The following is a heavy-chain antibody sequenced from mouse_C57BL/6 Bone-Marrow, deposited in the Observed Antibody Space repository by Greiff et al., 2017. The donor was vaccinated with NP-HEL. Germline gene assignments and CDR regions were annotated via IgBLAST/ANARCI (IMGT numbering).Heavy chain of an antibody. CDR1: GFTFSDYG. Sequence: EVMLVESGGGLVQPGGSLKLSCAASGFTFSDYGMAWVRQAPRKGPEWVAFISNLAYSIYYADTVTGRFTISRENAKNTLYLEMSSLRSEDTAMYYCARKGIYYPYWYFDVWGTGTTVTVSS. D-gene: IGHD2-1*01. CDR3: ARKGIYYPYWYFDV. CDR2: ISNLAYSI. V-gene: IGHV5-15*04. J-gene: IGHJ1*03.